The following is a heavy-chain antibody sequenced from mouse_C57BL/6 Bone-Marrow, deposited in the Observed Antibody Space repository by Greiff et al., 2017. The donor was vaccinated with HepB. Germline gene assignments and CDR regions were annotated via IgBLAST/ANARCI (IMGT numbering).Heavy chain of an antibody. CDR3: AGDPNWFYAMDD. D-gene: IGHD4-1*01. Sequence: VKLMESGPGLVKPSQSLFLTCSITGFPITSGYYWIWIRQSPGKPLEWMGYITHSGETFYNPSLQSPISITRETSKNQFFLQLNSVTTEDTAMYYCAGDPNWFYAMDDWGQGTSVTVSS. J-gene: IGHJ4*01. CDR1: GFPITSGYY. CDR2: ITHSGET. V-gene: IGHV12-3*01.